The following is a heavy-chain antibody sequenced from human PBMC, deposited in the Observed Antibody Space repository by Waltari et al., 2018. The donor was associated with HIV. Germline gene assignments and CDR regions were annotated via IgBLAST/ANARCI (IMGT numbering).Heavy chain of an antibody. D-gene: IGHD3-3*01. CDR2: IIPISGTT. J-gene: IGHJ5*02. V-gene: IGHV1-69*12. Sequence: QVQLVQSGAEVQKPGSSVKVSCTASGGTFSSYAISWVRQAPGQGLEWMGGIIPISGTTNYAQKFQGRVTITADESTSTANMELNSLKSEDTAVYYCARLGRSRFLEWIPFDPWGQGTLVTVSS. CDR1: GGTFSSYA. CDR3: ARLGRSRFLEWIPFDP.